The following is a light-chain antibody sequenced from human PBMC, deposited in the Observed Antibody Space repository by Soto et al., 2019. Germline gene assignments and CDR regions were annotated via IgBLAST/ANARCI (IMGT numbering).Light chain of an antibody. V-gene: IGKV2-28*01. CDR1: QSLLHSDGYNY. CDR3: MQALQTPLT. CDR2: LGY. J-gene: IGKJ4*01. Sequence: DIVMTQSPLSLPVTPGEPASISCRSSQSLLHSDGYNYLDWYLQKPGQSPQGLIYLGYTRASGVPDRFSGSGSGTDFTLKISRVEAEDVGVYYCMQALQTPLTFGGGTKVEIK.